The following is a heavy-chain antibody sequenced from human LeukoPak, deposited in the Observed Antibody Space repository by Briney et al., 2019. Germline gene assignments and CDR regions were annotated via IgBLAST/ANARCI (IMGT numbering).Heavy chain of an antibody. CDR3: ARDPFYDTVGGSYRPLDY. V-gene: IGHV1-18*01. J-gene: IGHJ4*02. CDR1: GYTFSSFG. Sequence: ASVTVSCKTSGYTFSSFGITWVRQAPGQGLEWMGWISAYNGNTNYVEKLRGRVTMTTDRSTATAYMELRSLTSDDTAMYYCARDPFYDTVGGSYRPLDYWGQGTPITVSS. D-gene: IGHD3-16*02. CDR2: ISAYNGNT.